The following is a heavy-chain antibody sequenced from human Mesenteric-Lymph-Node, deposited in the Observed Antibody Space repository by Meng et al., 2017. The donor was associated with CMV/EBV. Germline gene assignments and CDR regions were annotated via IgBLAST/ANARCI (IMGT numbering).Heavy chain of an antibody. CDR1: GFTFSDYW. D-gene: IGHD2-2*02. CDR2: IKQDGSEK. V-gene: IGHV3-7*01. J-gene: IGHJ4*02. CDR3: ARKIWGRYCSSTSCYTFDY. Sequence: GESLKISCAASGFTFSDYWMRWLRQAPGKGLEWVANIKQDGSEKYYVDSVKGRFTISRDNAENSLYLQMNSLRAEDTAVYYCARKIWGRYCSSTSCYTFDYWGQGTLVTVSS.